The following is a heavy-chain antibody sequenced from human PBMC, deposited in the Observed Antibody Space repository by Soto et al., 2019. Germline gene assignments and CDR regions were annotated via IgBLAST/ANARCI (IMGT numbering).Heavy chain of an antibody. V-gene: IGHV1-3*01. CDR1: GYTFTSYA. Sequence: QVQLVQSGAEVKKPGASVKVSCKASGYTFTSYAMHWVRQAPGQRLEWMGWINAGNGNTKYSQKFQGRVTITRDTSASTAYMELTSLGSEYTAVYYCARSSGYYYVDFWGQGTLVTVSS. D-gene: IGHD3-22*01. CDR2: INAGNGNT. CDR3: ARSSGYYYVDF. J-gene: IGHJ4*02.